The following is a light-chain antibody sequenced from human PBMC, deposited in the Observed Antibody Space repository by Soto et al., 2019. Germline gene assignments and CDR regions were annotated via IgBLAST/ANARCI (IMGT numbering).Light chain of an antibody. Sequence: EIVLRQSTGTLSLWRGEIATLCCRASQSVRNDHVAWYQQKTGQAPRLLISRAVTRAIGIPDRFSGSGSGTGFTLTISSLEPEDFALYYCQQYGTTPWTFGQGTKVDIK. J-gene: IGKJ1*01. V-gene: IGKV3-20*01. CDR2: RAV. CDR1: QSVRNDH. CDR3: QQYGTTPWT.